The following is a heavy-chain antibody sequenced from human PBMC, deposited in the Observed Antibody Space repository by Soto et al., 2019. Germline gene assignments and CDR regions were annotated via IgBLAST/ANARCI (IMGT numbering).Heavy chain of an antibody. Sequence: PSETLSLTCTVSGASISSNYWSWIRQPPGKGLEWIGTIYYSGSTYYNPSLKSRVTISVDTSKNHFSLKLSSVTAADTAVYYCARRVLTGYSFLWFDPWGQGTLVTVSS. V-gene: IGHV4-59*04. CDR3: ARRVLTGYSFLWFDP. D-gene: IGHD3-9*01. J-gene: IGHJ5*02. CDR2: IYYSGST. CDR1: GASISSNY.